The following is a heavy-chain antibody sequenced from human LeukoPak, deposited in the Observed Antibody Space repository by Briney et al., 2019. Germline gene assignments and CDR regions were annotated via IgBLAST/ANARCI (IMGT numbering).Heavy chain of an antibody. Sequence: GGSLRLSCAASGFTFSSYGMHWVRQAPGKGLEWVAVISYDGSNKYYADSVKGRFTISRDNSKNTLYLQMNSLRAEDTAVYYCAKVPGRYSSGVFFQHWGQGTLVTVSS. CDR1: GFTFSSYG. CDR2: ISYDGSNK. J-gene: IGHJ1*01. CDR3: AKVPGRYSSGVFFQH. V-gene: IGHV3-30*18. D-gene: IGHD6-19*01.